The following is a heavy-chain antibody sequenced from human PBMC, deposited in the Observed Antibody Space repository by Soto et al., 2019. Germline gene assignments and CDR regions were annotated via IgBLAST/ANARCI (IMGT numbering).Heavy chain of an antibody. Sequence: KPGGPLRLSCAASGFTFSDYYMTWIRQAPGKGLEWVSHISSTGITTYYAASVKGRFTISRDNAKNSLYLQMNSLRAEDTAVYYCARDGRRIGEFQSDYWGQGILVTVSS. CDR2: ISSTGITT. D-gene: IGHD3-10*01. J-gene: IGHJ4*02. CDR1: GFTFSDYY. CDR3: ARDGRRIGEFQSDY. V-gene: IGHV3-11*01.